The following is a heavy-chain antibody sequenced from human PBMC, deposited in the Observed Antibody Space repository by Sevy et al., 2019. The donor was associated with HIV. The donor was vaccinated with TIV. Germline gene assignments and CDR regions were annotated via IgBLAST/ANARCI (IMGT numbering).Heavy chain of an antibody. V-gene: IGHV4-34*01. CDR2: INHSVST. Sequence: SETLSLTCAVYGGSFSGYYWSWIRQPPGKGLEWIGEINHSVSTNYTPSLKGRVTISGDTSKNQFSLKLSSVTAADTAVYYCARVPIYCSGGSCYGMDVWGQGTTVTVSS. D-gene: IGHD2-15*01. J-gene: IGHJ6*02. CDR1: GGSFSGYY. CDR3: ARVPIYCSGGSCYGMDV.